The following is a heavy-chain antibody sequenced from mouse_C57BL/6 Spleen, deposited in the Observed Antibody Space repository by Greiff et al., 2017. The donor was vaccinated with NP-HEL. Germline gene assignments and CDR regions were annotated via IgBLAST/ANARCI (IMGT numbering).Heavy chain of an antibody. J-gene: IGHJ2*01. V-gene: IGHV1-26*01. CDR2: INPNNGGT. CDR3: ARLLLGDY. CDR1: GYTFTDYY. Sequence: EVQLQQSGPELVKPGASVKISCKASGYTFTDYYMNWVKQSHGKSLEWIGDINPNNGGTSYNQKFKGKATLTVDKSSSTAYMELRSLTSEDSAVYYCARLLLGDYWGQGTTLTVSS. D-gene: IGHD3-3*01.